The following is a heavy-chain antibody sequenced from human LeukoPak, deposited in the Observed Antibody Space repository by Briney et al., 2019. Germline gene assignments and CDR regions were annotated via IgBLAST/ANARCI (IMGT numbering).Heavy chain of an antibody. J-gene: IGHJ4*02. CDR2: IYWDDDK. D-gene: IGHD5-24*01. CDR1: GFSLSTSGVG. V-gene: IGHV2-5*02. CDR3: AHSLEPDGYNPTEYYFDY. Sequence: SGPTLVKPTQTLTLTCTFSGFSLSTSGVGVGWIRQPPGKALEWLALIYWDDDKRYSPSLKSRPTITKDTSKNQVVLTMTNMDPVDTATYYCAHSLEPDGYNPTEYYFDYWGQGTLVTVSS.